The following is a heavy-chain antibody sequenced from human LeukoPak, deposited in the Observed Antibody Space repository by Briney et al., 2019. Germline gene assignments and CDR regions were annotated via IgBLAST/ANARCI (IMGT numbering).Heavy chain of an antibody. CDR2: IYHSGST. CDR1: GYSISSGYC. J-gene: IGHJ4*02. D-gene: IGHD6-6*01. V-gene: IGHV4-38-2*02. CDR3: ERERSSSSDF. Sequence: PSETLSLTCAVSGYSISSGYCWGWIRQPPGKGLEWIGSIYHSGSTYYNPSLKSRVTISVDTSKNQFSLKLSSVTATDAAIYYCERERSSSSDFWGQGTLVTVSS.